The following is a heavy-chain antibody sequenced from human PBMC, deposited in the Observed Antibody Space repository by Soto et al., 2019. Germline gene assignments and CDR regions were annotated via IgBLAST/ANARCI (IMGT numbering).Heavy chain of an antibody. CDR2: IYYSGST. J-gene: IGHJ4*02. D-gene: IGHD2-15*01. CDR3: ARAAAATFDY. CDR1: GGSISSGGYY. Sequence: QVQLQESGPGLVKPSQTLSLTCTVSGGSISSGGYYWSWIRQHPGKGLEWIGYIYYSGSTYYNPSLESRVTISVDTSKNQCSLKVSSVTAADTAVYYCARAAAATFDYWGQGTLVTVSS. V-gene: IGHV4-31*03.